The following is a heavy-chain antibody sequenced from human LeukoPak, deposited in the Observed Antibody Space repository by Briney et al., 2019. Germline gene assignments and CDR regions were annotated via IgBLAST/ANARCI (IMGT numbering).Heavy chain of an antibody. CDR2: INPNSGDT. Sequence: ASVKVSSKASGYTFTGYYVNWVRQAPGQGLEWMGWINPNSGDTNYAQKFQGRVTMTRDTSISTAYMELSRLTSDDTAVYYCARKGVSDYWGQGTLVTVSS. CDR1: GYTFTGYY. J-gene: IGHJ4*02. D-gene: IGHD2-8*01. V-gene: IGHV1-2*02. CDR3: ARKGVSDY.